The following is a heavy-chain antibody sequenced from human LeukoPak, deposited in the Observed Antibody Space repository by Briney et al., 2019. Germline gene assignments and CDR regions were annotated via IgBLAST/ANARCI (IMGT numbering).Heavy chain of an antibody. CDR1: GFTFSSYG. Sequence: GGTLRLSCAASGFTFSSYGMSWVRQAPGKGLELVSAISGSGRSTYYADSVKGRFTVSRVNSKNTLYLQINGLRFDDTAVYYCAKSLDYGGNRAQLDFWGQGTLVTVSS. CDR2: ISGSGRST. J-gene: IGHJ4*02. D-gene: IGHD4-23*01. V-gene: IGHV3-23*01. CDR3: AKSLDYGGNRAQLDF.